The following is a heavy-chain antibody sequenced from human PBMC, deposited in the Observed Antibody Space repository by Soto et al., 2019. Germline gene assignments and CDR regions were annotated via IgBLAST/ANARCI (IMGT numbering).Heavy chain of an antibody. V-gene: IGHV3-33*01. CDR2: IWYDGSNK. J-gene: IGHJ4*02. Sequence: GGALRVSCAASGFTFSRYGMHWVRQAPGKGLEWVAVIWYDGSNKYYADSVKGRFTISRDNSKNTLYLQMNSLRAEDTAVYYCARGPRYCSGGSFYSGFVVYWGQGT. CDR1: GFTFSRYG. D-gene: IGHD2-15*01. CDR3: ARGPRYCSGGSFYSGFVVY.